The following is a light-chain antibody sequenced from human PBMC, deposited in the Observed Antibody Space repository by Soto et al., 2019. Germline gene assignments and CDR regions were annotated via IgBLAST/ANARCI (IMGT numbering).Light chain of an antibody. J-gene: IGKJ1*01. CDR2: DAS. Sequence: IQMTQSPSTLSASVGDRDTITCRASQSVSSWLAWYQQKPGKAPKVLIYDASSLESGVPSRFSGSGSGTEFTLTISSLQPDDFATYYCQQYNRYWTFGQGTKV. CDR3: QQYNRYWT. CDR1: QSVSSW. V-gene: IGKV1-5*01.